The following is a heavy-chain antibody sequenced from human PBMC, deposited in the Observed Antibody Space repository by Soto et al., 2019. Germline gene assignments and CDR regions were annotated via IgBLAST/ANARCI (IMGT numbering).Heavy chain of an antibody. CDR3: ARDRRSSSWVRYYYGMDV. V-gene: IGHV3-33*01. D-gene: IGHD6-13*01. CDR2: IWYDGSNK. J-gene: IGHJ6*02. Sequence: PGGSLRLSCAASGFTFSSYGMHWVRQAPGKGLEWVAVIWYDGSNKYYADSVKGRFTISRDNSKNTLYLQMNSLRAEDTAVYYCARDRRSSSWVRYYYGMDVWGQGTTVTVS. CDR1: GFTFSSYG.